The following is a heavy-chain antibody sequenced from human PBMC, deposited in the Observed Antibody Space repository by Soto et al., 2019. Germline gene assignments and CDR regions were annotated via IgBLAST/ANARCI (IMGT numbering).Heavy chain of an antibody. J-gene: IGHJ4*02. CDR2: INPNSGGT. CDR1: GYTFTGYY. V-gene: IGHV1-2*04. CDR3: ARDLSGGSYPTPGDY. D-gene: IGHD2-15*01. Sequence: GASVKVSCKASGYTFTGYYMHWVRQAPGQGLEWMGWINPNSGGTNYAQKFQGWVTMTRDTSISTAYMELSRLRSDDTAVYYCARDLSGGSYPTPGDYWGQGTLVTVS.